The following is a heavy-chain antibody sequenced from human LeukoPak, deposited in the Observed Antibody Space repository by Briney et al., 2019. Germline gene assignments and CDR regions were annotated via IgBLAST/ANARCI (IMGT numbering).Heavy chain of an antibody. CDR2: IWYDGSNK. CDR3: ARARNYYGSGSSNYFDY. V-gene: IGHV3-33*01. D-gene: IGHD3-10*01. CDR1: GFTFSNYG. J-gene: IGHJ4*02. Sequence: GGSLRLSCAASGFTFSNYGMHWVRQAPGKGLEWVAVIWYDGSNKYCADSVKGRFTISRDNSKNTLYLQMNSLRAEDTAVYYCARARNYYGSGSSNYFDYWGQGTLVTVSS.